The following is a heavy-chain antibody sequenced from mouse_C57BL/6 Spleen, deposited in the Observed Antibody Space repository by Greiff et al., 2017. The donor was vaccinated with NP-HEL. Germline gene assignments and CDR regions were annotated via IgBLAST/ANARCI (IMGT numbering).Heavy chain of an antibody. CDR3: AREPFAY. V-gene: IGHV5-4*01. CDR1: GFTFSSYA. J-gene: IGHJ3*01. CDR2: ISDGGSYT. Sequence: EVKLMESGGGLVKPGGSLKLSCAASGFTFSSYAMSWVRQTPEKRLEWVATISDGGSYTYYPDNVKGRFTISRDNAKNNLYLQMSHLNAEDTDMYYCAREPFAYWGQGTLVTVSA.